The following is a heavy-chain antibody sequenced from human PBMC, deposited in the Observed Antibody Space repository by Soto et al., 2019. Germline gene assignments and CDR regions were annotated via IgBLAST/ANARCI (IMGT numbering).Heavy chain of an antibody. Sequence: QMQLVESGGGVVQPGESLRLSCAASGFTFNYYPMHWVRQTPGKGLEWVAVISFDGSNKFYADSVKGRFTISRDNSKNKWYLQLNSLRPEDAAVYYSARLPGAVVAVLYIYPLDGREAMSDVDVWGQGTTVSVSS. CDR2: ISFDGSNK. J-gene: IGHJ6*02. CDR3: ARLPGAVVAVLYIYPLDGREAMSDVDV. V-gene: IGHV3-30-3*01. D-gene: IGHD2-21*01. CDR1: GFTFNYYP.